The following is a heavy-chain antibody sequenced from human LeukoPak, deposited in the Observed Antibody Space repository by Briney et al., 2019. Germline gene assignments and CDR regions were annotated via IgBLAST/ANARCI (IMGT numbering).Heavy chain of an antibody. J-gene: IGHJ4*02. CDR3: ARKREGPATGIDY. D-gene: IGHD2-15*01. CDR1: GVSISSTNSY. CDR2: IYSSGST. V-gene: IGHV4-39*07. Sequence: PSETLSLTCTVSGVSISSTNSYWGWIRQSPRTGLEWVGNIYSSGSTYYSPSLKGRVTISIDTSENQFSLKLTSVTAADTAVYYCARKREGPATGIDYWGQGTLVTVSS.